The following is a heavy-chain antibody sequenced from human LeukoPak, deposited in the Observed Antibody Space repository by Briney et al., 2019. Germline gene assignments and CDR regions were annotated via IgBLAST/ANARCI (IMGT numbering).Heavy chain of an antibody. CDR2: INCGDGYT. CDR3: ARDRGGSYSIDY. Sequence: ASVMISCKASGYTLTSSHAHWVRQAPGQGLEWMGIINCGDGYTNYAQKFQGRVSVTSDTSTSTIYMELSSLRAEDTAIYYCARDRGGSYSIDYWGQGTLVTVSS. CDR1: GYTLTSSH. D-gene: IGHD1-26*01. J-gene: IGHJ4*02. V-gene: IGHV1-46*01.